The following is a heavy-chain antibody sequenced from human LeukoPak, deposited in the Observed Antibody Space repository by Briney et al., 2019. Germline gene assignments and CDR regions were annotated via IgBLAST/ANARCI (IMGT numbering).Heavy chain of an antibody. V-gene: IGHV1-2*02. D-gene: IGHD2-2*01. CDR3: ARLADCSSSSCRSFDY. Sequence: KTGGSLRLSCAASGFTFSSYAMHWVRQAPGQGLEWMGWINPNSGFTNYAQKFQGRVTMTRDTSISTAYMELSRLRPDDTAVYYCARLADCSSSSCRSFDYWGQGTLVTVSS. CDR1: GFTFSSYA. J-gene: IGHJ4*02. CDR2: INPNSGFT.